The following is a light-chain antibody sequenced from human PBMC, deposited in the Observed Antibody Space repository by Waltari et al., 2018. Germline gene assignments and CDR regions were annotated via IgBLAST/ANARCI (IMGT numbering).Light chain of an antibody. CDR1: QKFNSW. J-gene: IGKJ1*01. V-gene: IGKV1-5*01. CDR3: QQYETYSGT. CDR2: AAS. Sequence: DIQMTQSPSTLSASSGDRVPITCRASQKFNSWLAWYQQKPGKAPKLLIHAASSLQSGVPSRFSGGGSGTEFTLTISNLQPDDFATYYCQQYETYSGTFGQGTKVEIK.